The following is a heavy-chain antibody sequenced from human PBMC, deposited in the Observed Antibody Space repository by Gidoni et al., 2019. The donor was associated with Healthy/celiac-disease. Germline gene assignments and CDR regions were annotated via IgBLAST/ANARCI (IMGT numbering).Heavy chain of an antibody. V-gene: IGHV3-30-3*01. CDR1: GFTFISYA. CDR2: ISYDGSNK. CDR3: ARGGTGVRIGAFDI. J-gene: IGHJ3*02. D-gene: IGHD7-27*01. Sequence: QVHLVESGGGVVQPGRSLRLSCAASGFTFISYAMHWVRQAPGKGLEWVAVISYDGSNKYYADSVKGRFTISRDNSKNTLYLQMNSLRAEDTAVYYCARGGTGVRIGAFDIWGQGTMVTVSS.